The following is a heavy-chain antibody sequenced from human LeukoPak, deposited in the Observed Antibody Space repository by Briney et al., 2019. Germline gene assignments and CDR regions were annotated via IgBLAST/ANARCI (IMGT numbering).Heavy chain of an antibody. V-gene: IGHV3-15*07. Sequence: GGSLRLSCAASGFTFSDAWMNWVRQAPGKGLEWVGRIKSKTDGGTTDYAAPVKGRFTISRDDSKNTLYLQMNSLKTEDTAVYYCTTLTTAMDHFDYWGQGTLVTVSS. CDR3: TTLTTAMDHFDY. CDR2: IKSKTDGGTT. J-gene: IGHJ4*02. CDR1: GFTFSDAW. D-gene: IGHD5-18*01.